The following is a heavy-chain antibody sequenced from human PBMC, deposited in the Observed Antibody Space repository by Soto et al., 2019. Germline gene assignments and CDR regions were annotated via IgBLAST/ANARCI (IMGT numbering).Heavy chain of an antibody. Sequence: GGSLRLSCADLGINFSSHAMSWVRQAPGKGLAWVSASSGSGGSKYDADSVKGLCTISRDSSKNTLYLKMNSLKAEDTAGYYCAKDSIVEVVIPEGPYYYCMDVWGQGTTVTVSS. CDR3: AKDSIVEVVIPEGPYYYCMDV. CDR2: SSGSGGSK. V-gene: IGHV3-23*01. CDR1: GINFSSHA. J-gene: IGHJ6*02. D-gene: IGHD3-22*01.